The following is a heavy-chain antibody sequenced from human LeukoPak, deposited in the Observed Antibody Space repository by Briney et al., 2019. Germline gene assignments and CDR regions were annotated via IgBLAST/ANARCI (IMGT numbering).Heavy chain of an antibody. D-gene: IGHD1-26*01. CDR2: ISYDGSNK. CDR1: GFTFSSYG. CDR3: ANDSARMGGDGSVYS. J-gene: IGHJ4*02. V-gene: IGHV3-30*18. Sequence: PGRSLRLSYAASGFTFSSYGMHWVRQAPGKGLEWVAVISYDGSNKYYADSVKGRFTISRDNSKNTLYLQMNSLRAEDTAVYYCANDSARMGGDGSVYSWGQGTLVTVSS.